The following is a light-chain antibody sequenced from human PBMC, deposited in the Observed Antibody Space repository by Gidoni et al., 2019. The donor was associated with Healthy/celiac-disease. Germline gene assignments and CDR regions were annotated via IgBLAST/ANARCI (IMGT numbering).Light chain of an antibody. J-gene: IGKJ4*01. CDR3: QQYGNSLT. CDR1: QSVSSSY. Sequence: EIVLTQSPGTLSLSPGERATLSCRASQSVSSSYLAWYQQKPGQAPRLRIYGASSRATGIPDMFSGSGSGTDFTLTIGRLEPEDFAVYYCQQYGNSLTFGGGTKVEIK. V-gene: IGKV3-20*01. CDR2: GAS.